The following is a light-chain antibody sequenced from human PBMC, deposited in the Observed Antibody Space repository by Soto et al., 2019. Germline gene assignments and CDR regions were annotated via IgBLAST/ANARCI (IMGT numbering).Light chain of an antibody. Sequence: QSVLTQPPSTSGTPGQRVTIACSGSSSNIGSNYVYWYQHLPETAPKVLIYRSNQRPSGVPDRFSGSKSGTSASLAISGLRSEDEAYYYFAACDDSLSGYVFGNGTRSXX. CDR1: SSNIGSNY. V-gene: IGLV1-47*01. CDR2: RSN. J-gene: IGLJ1*01. CDR3: AACDDSLSGYV.